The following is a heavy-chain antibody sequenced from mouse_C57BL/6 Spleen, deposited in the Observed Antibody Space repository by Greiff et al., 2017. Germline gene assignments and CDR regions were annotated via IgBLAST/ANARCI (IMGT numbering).Heavy chain of an antibody. J-gene: IGHJ3*01. CDR3: ASGSTWFAY. CDR2: INPYNGGT. V-gene: IGHV1-19*01. Sequence: VQLKESGPVLVKPGASVKMSCKASGYTFTDYYMNWVKQSHGKSLEWIGVINPYNGGTSYNQKFKGKATLTVDKSSSTAYMELNSLTSEDSAVYYCASGSTWFAYWGQGTLVTVSA. D-gene: IGHD1-3*01. CDR1: GYTFTDYY.